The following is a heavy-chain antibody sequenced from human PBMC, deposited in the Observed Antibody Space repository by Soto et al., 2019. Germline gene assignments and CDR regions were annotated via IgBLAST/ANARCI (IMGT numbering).Heavy chain of an antibody. CDR3: SREVNVVALSDAFDI. J-gene: IGHJ3*02. CDR1: GDSISSDNYF. V-gene: IGHV4-30-4*01. CDR2: ISNRVPP. D-gene: IGHD2-8*01. Sequence: QVQLQESGPGLVKPSQTLSLICTVSGDSISSDNYFWSWIRQPPGQGLEWIGYISNRVPPYYNPSLKSRVTKSLDTSKNRFSLDMYSVTAAGTAVYYCSREVNVVALSDAFDIWGQGTMVTVSS.